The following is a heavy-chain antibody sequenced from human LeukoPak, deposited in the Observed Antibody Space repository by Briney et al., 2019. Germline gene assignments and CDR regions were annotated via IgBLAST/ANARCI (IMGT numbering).Heavy chain of an antibody. CDR3: ARERYYGSGSYCLDY. CDR2: INHSGST. D-gene: IGHD3-10*01. Sequence: SETLSLTCAVYGGSFSGYYWSWIRQPPGKGLEWIGEINHSGSTNYNPSLKSRVTISVDTSKNQFSLKLSSVTAADTAVYYCARERYYGSGSYCLDYWGQGTLVTVSS. J-gene: IGHJ4*02. V-gene: IGHV4-34*01. CDR1: GGSFSGYY.